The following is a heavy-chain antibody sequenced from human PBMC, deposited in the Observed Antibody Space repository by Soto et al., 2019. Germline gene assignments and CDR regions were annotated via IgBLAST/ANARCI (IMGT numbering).Heavy chain of an antibody. CDR1: GFTFSSYA. V-gene: IGHV3-30-3*01. Sequence: GGSLRLSCAASGFTFSSYAMHWVRQAPGKGLEWVAVISYDGSNKYYADSVKGRFTISRDNSKNTLYLQMNSLRAEDTAVYYCASSFEVDTAMVEGYYYYYGMDVWGQGTTVTVSS. CDR2: ISYDGSNK. D-gene: IGHD5-18*01. CDR3: ASSFEVDTAMVEGYYYYYGMDV. J-gene: IGHJ6*02.